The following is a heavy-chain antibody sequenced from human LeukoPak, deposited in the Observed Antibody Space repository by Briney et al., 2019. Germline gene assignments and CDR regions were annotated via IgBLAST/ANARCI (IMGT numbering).Heavy chain of an antibody. CDR2: IIPIFGTA. V-gene: IGHV1-69*05. J-gene: IGHJ6*03. Sequence: ASVKVSCKASGYTFTGHYMHWVRQAPGQGLEWMGGIIPIFGTANYAQKFQGRVTITTDESTSTAYMELSSLRSEDTAVYYCARGLRFLEWPGNYYYYYMDVWGKGTTVTVSS. CDR1: GYTFTGHY. CDR3: ARGLRFLEWPGNYYYYYMDV. D-gene: IGHD3-3*01.